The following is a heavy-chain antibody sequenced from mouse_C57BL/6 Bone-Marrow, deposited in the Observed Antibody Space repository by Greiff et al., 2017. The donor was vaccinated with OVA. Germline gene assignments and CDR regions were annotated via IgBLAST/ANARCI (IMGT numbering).Heavy chain of an antibody. CDR3: ARGDF. V-gene: IGHV1-80*01. Sequence: VQLQQSGAELVKPGASVEISCKASGYAFSSYWMNWVKQRPGKGLECIFPLSPSSFSPPSHGQFKGKATLTADKSSSTAYMQLSSLTSEDSAVYFCARGDFWGQGTTLTVSS. CDR2: LSPSSFSP. J-gene: IGHJ2*01. CDR1: GYAFSSYW.